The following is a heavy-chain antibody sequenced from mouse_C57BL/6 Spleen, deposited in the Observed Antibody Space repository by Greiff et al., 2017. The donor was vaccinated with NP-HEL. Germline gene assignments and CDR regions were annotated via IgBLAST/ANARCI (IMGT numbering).Heavy chain of an antibody. CDR3: AREDERVF. CDR2: IYPRSGNT. V-gene: IGHV1-81*01. J-gene: IGHJ1*03. Sequence: QVQLKQSGAELARPGASVKLSCKASGYTFTSYGISWVKQRTGQGLEWIGEIYPRSGNTYYNEKFKGKATLTADKSSSTAYMELRSLTSEDSAVYFCAREDERVFWGTGTTVTVSS. CDR1: GYTFTSYG.